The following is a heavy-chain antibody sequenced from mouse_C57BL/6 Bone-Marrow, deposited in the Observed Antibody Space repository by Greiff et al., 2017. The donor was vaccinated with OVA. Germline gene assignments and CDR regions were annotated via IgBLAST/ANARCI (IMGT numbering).Heavy chain of an antibody. CDR1: GYTFTSYW. J-gene: IGHJ3*01. Sequence: VQLQQSGAELVKPGASVKLSCKASGYTFTSYWMHWVKQRPGQGLEWIGMIHPNSGSTKYNEKFKSKATLTVDKASSTVYRQLSSLTSMDSAVYCCASSFWFSYWGQGTLVTVSA. CDR3: ASSFWFSY. CDR2: IHPNSGST. V-gene: IGHV1-64*01.